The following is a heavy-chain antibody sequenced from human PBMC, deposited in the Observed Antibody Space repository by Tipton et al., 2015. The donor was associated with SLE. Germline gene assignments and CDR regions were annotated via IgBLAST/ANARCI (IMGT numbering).Heavy chain of an antibody. V-gene: IGHV4-61*02. CDR2: IFTNGTT. CDR3: ARDPKTPDAFDI. Sequence: TLSLTCTVSGGSISSGTKYWNWIRQTAGKGLEWVGRIFTNGTTNYNPSLKSRVTMSLDTSKNQFSLRRGSVTAADTAVYYCARDPKTPDAFDIWGQGTMVTVSS. D-gene: IGHD2-15*01. CDR1: GGSISSGTKY. J-gene: IGHJ3*02.